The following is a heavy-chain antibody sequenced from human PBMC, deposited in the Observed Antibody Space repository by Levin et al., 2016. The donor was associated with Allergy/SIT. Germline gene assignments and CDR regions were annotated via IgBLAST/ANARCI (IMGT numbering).Heavy chain of an antibody. Sequence: GESLKISCASSEVIFSNLWMSWGRQAPGKRPEWVANIKQDGNERYYLDSVRGRFTISRDNSKNTLYLQMNSLRAEDTAIYYCARDWVDILTTTTGHFYFYGMDVWGQGTTVTVSS. V-gene: IGHV3-7*01. CDR1: EVIFSNLW. J-gene: IGHJ6*02. CDR3: ARDWVDILTTTTGHFYFYGMDV. D-gene: IGHD5-12*01. CDR2: IKQDGNER.